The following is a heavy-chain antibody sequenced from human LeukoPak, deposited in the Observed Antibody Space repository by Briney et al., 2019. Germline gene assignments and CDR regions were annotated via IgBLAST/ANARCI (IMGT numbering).Heavy chain of an antibody. V-gene: IGHV4-39*07. CDR3: ARVEGMATANDAFDI. J-gene: IGHJ3*02. CDR2: IYYSGST. Sequence: SETLSLTCTVSGGSISSSSYYWGWIRQPPGKGLEWIGSIYYSGSTNYNPSLKSRVTISVDTSKNQFSLKLSSVTAADTAVYYCARVEGMATANDAFDIWGQGTMVTVSS. CDR1: GGSISSSSYY. D-gene: IGHD5-24*01.